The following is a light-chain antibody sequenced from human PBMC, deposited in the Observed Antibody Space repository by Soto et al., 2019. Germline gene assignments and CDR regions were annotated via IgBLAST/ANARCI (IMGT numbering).Light chain of an antibody. CDR3: QQYDSSVYT. J-gene: IGKJ2*01. CDR1: QSISSL. V-gene: IGKV1-5*03. Sequence: DIQMTQSPSTLSASVGDRVTITCRASQSISSLLAWYQQKPGKAPKLLIYRASRLGNGVPSRFSGSGSGTEFTLTISSLQPDDFATYYCQQYDSSVYTFGQGTKLEIK. CDR2: RAS.